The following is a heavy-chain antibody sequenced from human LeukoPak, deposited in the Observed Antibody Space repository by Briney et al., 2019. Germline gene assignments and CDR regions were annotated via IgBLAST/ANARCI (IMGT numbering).Heavy chain of an antibody. Sequence: GGSLRLSCAASGFTFRNYAMTWVRQAPGRGLEWVSVSYSGTTTSSADSVKDRFTISTDNSKNTLYLQIHSLRAEDTAVYYCARDLNLWGQGTLVTVSS. CDR3: ARDLNL. V-gene: IGHV3-66*01. J-gene: IGHJ4*02. CDR2: SYSGTTT. CDR1: GFTFRNYA.